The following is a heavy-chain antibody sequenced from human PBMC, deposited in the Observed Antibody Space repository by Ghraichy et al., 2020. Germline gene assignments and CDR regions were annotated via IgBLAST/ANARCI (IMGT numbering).Heavy chain of an antibody. Sequence: SQTLSLTCAVYGGSFSGYYWSWIRQPPGKGLEWIGEINHSGSTNYNPSLKSRVTISVDTSKNQFSLKLSSVTAADTAVYYCASRPLLFFHWIAGDAFDIWGQGTMVTVSS. CDR3: ASRPLLFFHWIAGDAFDI. CDR1: GGSFSGYY. V-gene: IGHV4-34*01. J-gene: IGHJ3*02. D-gene: IGHD2-2*03. CDR2: INHSGST.